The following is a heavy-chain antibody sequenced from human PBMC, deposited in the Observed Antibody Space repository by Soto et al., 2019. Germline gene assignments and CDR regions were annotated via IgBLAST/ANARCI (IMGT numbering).Heavy chain of an antibody. CDR3: AGRRAGDYYFDY. D-gene: IGHD1-26*01. V-gene: IGHV4-39*01. CDR2: IYYTGRT. CDR1: GVSVSSSSYY. J-gene: IGHJ4*02. Sequence: WETLSLTCTVSGVSVSSSSYYWGWIRQPPGKGLEWIGTIYYTGRTSYSPSLKSRVTISVDTSKTQFSLNLKSVTAADTAVYYCAGRRAGDYYFDYWGQGTLVTVS.